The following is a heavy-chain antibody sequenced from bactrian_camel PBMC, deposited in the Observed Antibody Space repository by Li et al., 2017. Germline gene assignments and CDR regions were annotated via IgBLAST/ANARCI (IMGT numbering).Heavy chain of an antibody. CDR3: AADYGCLTAIHNLEVISVRY. CDR1: GFTFSSYT. CDR2: IYGDGDIT. D-gene: IGHD1*01. Sequence: HVQLVESGGGLVQPGGSLRLSCAASGFTFSSYTMSWVRQAPGKGLEWVSSIYGDGDITSYVDSVEGRFTISRDDAKNTLTLQMNNLKPEDTAMYYCAADYGCLTAIHNLEVISVRYWGQGTQVTVS. V-gene: IGHV3S5*01. J-gene: IGHJ4*01.